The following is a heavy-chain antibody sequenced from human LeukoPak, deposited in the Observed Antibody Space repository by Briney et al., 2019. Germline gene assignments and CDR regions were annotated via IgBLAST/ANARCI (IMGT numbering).Heavy chain of an antibody. V-gene: IGHV3-48*03. CDR2: ISSSGSTI. Sequence: GGSLRLSCAASGFTFSSYEMHWVRQAPGKGLEWVSYISSSGSTIYYADSVKGRFTISRGNAKNSLYLQMNSLRAEDTAVYYCARDYGGSSPFDYWGQGTLVTVSS. CDR1: GFTFSSYE. D-gene: IGHD4-23*01. CDR3: ARDYGGSSPFDY. J-gene: IGHJ4*02.